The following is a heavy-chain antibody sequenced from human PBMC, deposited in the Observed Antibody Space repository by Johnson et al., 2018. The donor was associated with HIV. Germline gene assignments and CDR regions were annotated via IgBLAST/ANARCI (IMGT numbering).Heavy chain of an antibody. D-gene: IGHD4-23*01. V-gene: IGHV3-33*08. CDR1: GFTFSSSG. CDR2: IWYDGTNE. CDR3: ARWGVVTPHAFDI. J-gene: IGHJ3*02. Sequence: QVQLVESGGGVVQPGRSLRLSCAASGFTFSSSGMLWVRQAPGKGLEWVAVIWYDGTNEYSADSVKGRFTISRDNSKNTLYLQMNSLRAEDTAVYYCARWGVVTPHAFDIWGQGTMVTVSS.